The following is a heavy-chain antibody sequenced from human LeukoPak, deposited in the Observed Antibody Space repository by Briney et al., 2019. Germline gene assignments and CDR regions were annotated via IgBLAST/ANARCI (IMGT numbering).Heavy chain of an antibody. D-gene: IGHD4/OR15-4a*01. CDR2: IYSDGST. CDR1: GFTVSSNY. Sequence: GGSLRLSCAASGFTVSSNYMSWVRQAPGQGLEWASVIYSDGSTYYADSVKGRFTISRDNSKNTLNLQMNSLRPEDTSVYFCATLRGANAAPFDYWGQGTLVTVSS. CDR3: ATLRGANAAPFDY. J-gene: IGHJ4*02. V-gene: IGHV3-53*01.